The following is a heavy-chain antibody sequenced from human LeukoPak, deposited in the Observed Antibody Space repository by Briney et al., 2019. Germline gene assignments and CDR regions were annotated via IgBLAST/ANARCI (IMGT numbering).Heavy chain of an antibody. D-gene: IGHD3-16*01. CDR2: ISGSGGST. J-gene: IGHJ3*02. Sequence: QPGGSLRLSCAASGFTVSSNYMSWVRQAPGKGLEWVSAISGSGGSTYYADSVKGRSTISRDNSKNTLYLQMNSLRAEDTAVYYCAKVSPVRKEKMLQRVQDAFDIWGQGTMVTVSS. CDR1: GFTVSSNY. CDR3: AKVSPVRKEKMLQRVQDAFDI. V-gene: IGHV3-23*01.